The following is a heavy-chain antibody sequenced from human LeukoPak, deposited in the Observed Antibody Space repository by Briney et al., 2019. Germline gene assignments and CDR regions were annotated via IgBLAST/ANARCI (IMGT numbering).Heavy chain of an antibody. CDR2: IYYSGST. J-gene: IGHJ4*02. CDR3: ARGPHLDTAVFYFDY. V-gene: IGHV4-59*01. D-gene: IGHD5-18*01. CDR1: DGSISTYF. Sequence: SETLSLTCNAPDGSISTYFWSWIRQPPGKGLEWVGFIYYSGSTNYNPSLKSRVTISVDTSKNQFSLKLSSVTAADTAVYYCARGPHLDTAVFYFDYWGQGTLVTVSS.